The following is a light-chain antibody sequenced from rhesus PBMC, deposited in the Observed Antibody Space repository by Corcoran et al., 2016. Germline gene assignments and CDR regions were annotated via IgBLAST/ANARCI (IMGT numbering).Light chain of an antibody. CDR3: YQHSSGYS. CDR1: QRVSNY. Sequence: QVILTQSPATLSLSPGERATLSCRASQRVSNYLAWYQQKPGQAPRLLIYGASRRATGIPDSFSGSGSGTDFTLTISSLEPEDVGVYHCYQHSSGYSFGQGTKVEIK. J-gene: IGKJ2*01. CDR2: GAS. V-gene: IGKV3-10*01.